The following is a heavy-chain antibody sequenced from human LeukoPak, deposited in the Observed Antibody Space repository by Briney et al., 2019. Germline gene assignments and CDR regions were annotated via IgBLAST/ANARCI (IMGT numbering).Heavy chain of an antibody. Sequence: GASVKLSCKASGYTFTGYYMHWVRQAPRQGRGWMGWVNPNSGGTRYAQRSQDRVTMTRDTSITTAYMELSRLRSDDTAVYFCARGRLEAAATDDYWGQGTLVTVSS. V-gene: IGHV1-2*02. CDR1: GYTFTGYY. J-gene: IGHJ4*02. CDR2: VNPNSGGT. D-gene: IGHD6-13*01. CDR3: ARGRLEAAATDDY.